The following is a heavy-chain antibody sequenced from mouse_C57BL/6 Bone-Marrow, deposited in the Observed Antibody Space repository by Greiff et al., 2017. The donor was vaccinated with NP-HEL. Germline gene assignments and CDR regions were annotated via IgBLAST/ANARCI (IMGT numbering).Heavy chain of an antibody. Sequence: EVKLVESGGGLVKPGGSLKLSCAASGFTFSSYAMSWVRQTPEKRLEWVATISDGGSYTYYPDNVKGRFTISRDHAKNNLYLQMSQLKSEDTAMYYCARDHYGSSYGGFAYWGQGTLVTVSA. CDR1: GFTFSSYA. V-gene: IGHV5-4*01. CDR3: ARDHYGSSYGGFAY. D-gene: IGHD1-1*01. CDR2: ISDGGSYT. J-gene: IGHJ3*01.